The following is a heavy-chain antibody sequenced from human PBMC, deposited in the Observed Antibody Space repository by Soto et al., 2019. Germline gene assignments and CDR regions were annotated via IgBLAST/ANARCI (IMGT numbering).Heavy chain of an antibody. CDR1: GGSISSYY. V-gene: IGHV4-59*01. D-gene: IGHD6-19*01. CDR2: IYYSGST. Sequence: LSLTCTVSGGSISSYYWSWIRQPPGKGLEWIGYIYYSGSTNYNPSLKSRVTISVDTSKNQFSLKLSSVTAADTAVYYCARDRIAVADEDGMDVWGQGTTVTVYS. J-gene: IGHJ6*02. CDR3: ARDRIAVADEDGMDV.